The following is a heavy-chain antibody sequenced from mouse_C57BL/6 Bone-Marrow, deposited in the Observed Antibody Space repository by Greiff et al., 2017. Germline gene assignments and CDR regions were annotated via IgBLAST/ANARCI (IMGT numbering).Heavy chain of an antibody. V-gene: IGHV1-53*01. CDR3: ARPDQPYYFDY. J-gene: IGHJ2*01. CDR1: GYTFTSYW. Sequence: VQLQQPGTELVKPGASVKLSCKASGYTFTSYWMHWVRQRPGKGLEWIGNINPGNGGTNYNEKFKSKATLTVDKSSSTAYMQLSSLTSEDSAVYYGARPDQPYYFDYWGQGTTLTVPS. CDR2: INPGNGGT.